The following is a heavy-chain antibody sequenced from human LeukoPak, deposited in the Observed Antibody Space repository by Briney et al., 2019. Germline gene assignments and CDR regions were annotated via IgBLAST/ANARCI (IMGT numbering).Heavy chain of an antibody. J-gene: IGHJ4*02. CDR3: ARAYYDILTGPFFPDY. CDR2: ISSSSSTI. Sequence: PGGSLRLSCAASGFTFSSYSMNWVRQAPGKGLEWVSYISSSSSTIYYADSVKGRFTISRDNAKNSLYLQMNSLRAEDTAVYYCARAYYDILTGPFFPDYWGQGTLVTVSS. D-gene: IGHD3-9*01. CDR1: GFTFSSYS. V-gene: IGHV3-48*01.